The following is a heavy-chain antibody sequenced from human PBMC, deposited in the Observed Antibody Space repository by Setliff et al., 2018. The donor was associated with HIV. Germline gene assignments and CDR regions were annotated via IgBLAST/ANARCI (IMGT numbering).Heavy chain of an antibody. CDR1: GFTFSTYS. D-gene: IGHD3-10*01. CDR3: ARGRGVFSPSDY. CDR2: VSSSANII. Sequence: GGSLRLSCAASGFTFSTYSMHWVRQAPGKGLEWVSVVSSSANIIYYGDAVKGRFTISRDNAKNSLFLQLNSLRAEDTAVYYCARGRGVFSPSDYWGQGTLVTVS. J-gene: IGHJ4*02. V-gene: IGHV3-21*01.